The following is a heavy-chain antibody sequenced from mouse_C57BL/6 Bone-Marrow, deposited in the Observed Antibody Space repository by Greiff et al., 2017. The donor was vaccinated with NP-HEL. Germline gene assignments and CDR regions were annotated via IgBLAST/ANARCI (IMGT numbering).Heavy chain of an antibody. CDR1: GYTFTSYW. D-gene: IGHD4-1*01. CDR2: IDPSDSYT. J-gene: IGHJ3*01. V-gene: IGHV1-59*01. Sequence: QVQLQQSGAELVRPGTSVKLSCKASGYTFTSYWMHWVKQRPGQGLEWIGVIDPSDSYTNYNQKFKGKATLTVDTSSSTAYMQLSSLTSEDSAVYYCITGFAYWGQGTLVTVSA. CDR3: ITGFAY.